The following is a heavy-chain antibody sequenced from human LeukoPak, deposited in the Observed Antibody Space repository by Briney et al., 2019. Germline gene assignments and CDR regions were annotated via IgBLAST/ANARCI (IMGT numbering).Heavy chain of an antibody. CDR3: ARGLRVRGPSLVASGY. CDR1: GGSFSGYY. Sequence: KPSETLSLTCAVYGGSFSGYYWSWIRQPPGKGLEWIGEINHSGSTNYNPSLKSRVTISVDTSKNQFSLKLSSVTAADTAVYYCARGLRVRGPSLVASGYWGQGTLVTVSS. J-gene: IGHJ4*02. D-gene: IGHD3-10*01. CDR2: INHSGST. V-gene: IGHV4-34*01.